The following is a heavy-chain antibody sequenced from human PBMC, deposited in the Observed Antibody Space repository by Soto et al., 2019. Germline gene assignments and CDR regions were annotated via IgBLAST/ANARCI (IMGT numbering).Heavy chain of an antibody. D-gene: IGHD2-15*01. CDR2: FYPGDSTS. J-gene: IGHJ3*02. CDR3: ARIVGYCRNNDCSWTFDI. V-gene: IGHV5-51*01. Sequence: GESLKISCKTSGYSFISYWVAWVRQLPGKGLEWMGTFYPGDSTSTYSPSFQGQVTISVDKSISTAYLQLSSLKASDTAMYYCARIVGYCRNNDCSWTFDIWGQGTMVTVSS. CDR1: GYSFISYW.